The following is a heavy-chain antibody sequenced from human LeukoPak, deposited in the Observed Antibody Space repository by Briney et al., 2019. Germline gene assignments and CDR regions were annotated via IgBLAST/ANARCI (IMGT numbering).Heavy chain of an antibody. CDR1: GGTFSSYA. D-gene: IGHD6-13*01. CDR2: IIPIFGTA. CDR3: ARGEAAQPYYYYMDV. Sequence: ASVKVSCKASGGTFSSYAINWVRQAPGQGLEWMGGIIPIFGTANYAQKFQGRVTITADKSTSTAFMELSSLRSEDTAVYYCARGEAAQPYYYYMDVWGKGTTVTVSS. V-gene: IGHV1-69*06. J-gene: IGHJ6*03.